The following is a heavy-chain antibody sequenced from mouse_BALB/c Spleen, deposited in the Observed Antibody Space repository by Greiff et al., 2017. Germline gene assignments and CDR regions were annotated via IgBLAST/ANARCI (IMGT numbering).Heavy chain of an antibody. Sequence: LQESGAELAKPGASVKMSCKASGYTFTSYWMHWVKQRPGQGLEWIGYINPSTGYTEYNQKFKDKATLTADKSSSTAYMQLSSLTSEDSAVYYCARSNYYGSSYAYWYFDVWGAGTTVTVSS. CDR2: INPSTGYT. D-gene: IGHD1-1*01. CDR3: ARSNYYGSSYAYWYFDV. J-gene: IGHJ1*01. CDR1: GYTFTSYW. V-gene: IGHV1-7*01.